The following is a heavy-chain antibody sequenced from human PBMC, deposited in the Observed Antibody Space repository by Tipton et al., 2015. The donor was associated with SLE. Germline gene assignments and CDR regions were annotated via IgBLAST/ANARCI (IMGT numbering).Heavy chain of an antibody. J-gene: IGHJ4*02. CDR1: GFTFSSYA. D-gene: IGHD3-22*01. V-gene: IGHV3-30*04. CDR2: ISYDGSNK. Sequence: SLRLSCAASGFTFSSYAMHWVRQVPGKGLEWVAVISYDGSNKYYADSVKGRFTISRDNSKNTLYLQMNSLRAEDTAVYYCAKESIVVVIGAWNYWGQGTLVTVSS. CDR3: AKESIVVVIGAWNY.